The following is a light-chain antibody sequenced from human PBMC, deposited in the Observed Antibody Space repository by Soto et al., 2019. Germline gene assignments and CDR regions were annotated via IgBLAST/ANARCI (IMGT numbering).Light chain of an antibody. Sequence: QSVLTQPPSVSEAPGQRVTISCTGSSSNIGAGYEAHWYQQVPGTAPKLLIYENNNRPSGVPDRFSVSKSGTSASLAITGLQAEDEDEDYCQSYDSSLSGYVFGTGTKVTVL. CDR2: ENN. J-gene: IGLJ1*01. V-gene: IGLV1-40*01. CDR3: QSYDSSLSGYV. CDR1: SSNIGAGYE.